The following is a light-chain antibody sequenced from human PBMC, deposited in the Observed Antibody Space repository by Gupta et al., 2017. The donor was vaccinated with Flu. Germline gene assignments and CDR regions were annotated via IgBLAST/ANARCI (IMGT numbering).Light chain of an antibody. CDR3: GTWDSMLSAAV. Sequence: QSVLTQPPSVSAAPGQTVTISCSGSSSNIGNNYVSWYQPLPGTTPKLLIYDNNKLPSGIPDRFSGSKSGTSATLGITGLQTGDEADYYCGTWDSMLSAAVFGGGTQLTVL. CDR2: DNN. J-gene: IGLJ7*01. CDR1: SSNIGNNY. V-gene: IGLV1-51*01.